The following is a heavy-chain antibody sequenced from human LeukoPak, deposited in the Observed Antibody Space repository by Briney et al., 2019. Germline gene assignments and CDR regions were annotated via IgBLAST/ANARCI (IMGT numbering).Heavy chain of an antibody. J-gene: IGHJ6*02. Sequence: GGSLRLSCAASGFTFSDYYMSWIRQAPGKWLEWVSYIKSSSGPKYYVDSVKGRFTISSDNAKNSLYLQMNSLRAEDTAVYYCARAALDSRNYYYGLDVWGQGTTVTVSS. CDR3: ARAALDSRNYYYGLDV. D-gene: IGHD1-14*01. CDR1: GFTFSDYY. CDR2: IKSSSGPK. V-gene: IGHV3-11*01.